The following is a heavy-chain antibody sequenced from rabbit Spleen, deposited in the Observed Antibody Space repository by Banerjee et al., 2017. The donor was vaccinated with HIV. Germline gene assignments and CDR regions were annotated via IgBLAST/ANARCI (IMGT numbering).Heavy chain of an antibody. J-gene: IGHJ6*01. D-gene: IGHD8-1*01. CDR1: GFSFSNKAV. CDR3: ARDAGTSFSSYGMDL. Sequence: QEQLVEYGGDLVQPEGSLTLTCKASGFSFSNKAVMCWVRQAPGKGLEWIACIDADSISTTWYANWAKGRFTISKTSSTTVTLQMTSLTAADTATYFCARDAGTSFSSYGMDLWGQGTLVTVS. CDR2: IDADSISTT. V-gene: IGHV1S45*01.